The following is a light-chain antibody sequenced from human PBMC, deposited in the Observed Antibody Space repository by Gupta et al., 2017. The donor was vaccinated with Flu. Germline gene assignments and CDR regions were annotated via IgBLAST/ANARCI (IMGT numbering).Light chain of an antibody. CDR3: SSSTTSSTLVV. Sequence: QSALTQPASVSGSPGQSITISCTGTSSDVGGYNYVSWYQQHPGKAPKLRIYEVSNRPSGVSDRFSGSKSGNTASLTISGLQAEDEADYDCSSSTTSSTLVVFGGGTNLTVL. CDR1: SSDVGGYNY. CDR2: EVS. J-gene: IGLJ2*01. V-gene: IGLV2-14*01.